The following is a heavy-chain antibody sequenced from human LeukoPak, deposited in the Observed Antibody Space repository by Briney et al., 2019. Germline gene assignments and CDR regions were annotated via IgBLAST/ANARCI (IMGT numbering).Heavy chain of an antibody. CDR3: ARDPGKGSGWYYYYYYMDV. CDR1: GYTFTSYG. CDR2: ISAYNGNT. Sequence: GASVKVSWKASGYTFTSYGISWVRQAPGQGLEWMGWISAYNGNTNYAQKLQGRVTMTTDTSTSTAYMELRSLRSDDTAVYYCARDPGKGSGWYYYYYYMDVWGKGTTVTVSS. D-gene: IGHD6-19*01. V-gene: IGHV1-18*01. J-gene: IGHJ6*03.